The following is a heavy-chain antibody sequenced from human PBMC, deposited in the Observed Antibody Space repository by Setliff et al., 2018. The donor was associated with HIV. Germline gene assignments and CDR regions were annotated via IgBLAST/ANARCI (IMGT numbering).Heavy chain of an antibody. CDR2: IYYSGST. CDR1: GGSISSSTYY. D-gene: IGHD6-19*01. V-gene: IGHV4-39*07. CDR3: ARGDWYDFFDY. Sequence: SETLSLTCTVSGGSISSSTYYWGWIRQPPGKGLEWIGSIYYSGSTYYSPSLKSRVTMSVDTSKNQFSLKLSSVTAADTAVYYCARGDWYDFFDYWGQGTLVTVSS. J-gene: IGHJ4*02.